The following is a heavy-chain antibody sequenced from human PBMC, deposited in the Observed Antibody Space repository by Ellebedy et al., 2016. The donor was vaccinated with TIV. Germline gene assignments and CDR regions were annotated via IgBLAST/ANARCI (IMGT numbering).Heavy chain of an antibody. J-gene: IGHJ4*02. V-gene: IGHV1-8*01. CDR3: ARSRGTRAPQGWLYFDQ. Sequence: AASVKVSCKASGYTFSNNDINWVRQAPGQGLAWMGWMHPNSGNTTYAQQFQGRVTMTGDASISTAYMELSSLRAEDSAVFFFARSRGTRAPQGWLYFDQWGQGTLVTVSS. CDR1: GYTFSNND. D-gene: IGHD3-10*01. CDR2: MHPNSGNT.